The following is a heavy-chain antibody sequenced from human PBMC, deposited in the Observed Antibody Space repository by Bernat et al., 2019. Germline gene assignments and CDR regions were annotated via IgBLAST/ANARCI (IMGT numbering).Heavy chain of an antibody. D-gene: IGHD5-18*01. CDR2: IWYDGSNK. J-gene: IGHJ5*02. V-gene: IGHV3-33*01. Sequence: QVQLVESGGGVVQPGRSLRLSCAASGFTFSSDGMHWVRQAPGKGLEWVAVIWYDGSNKYYADSVKGRFTISRDNSKNTLYLQMNSLRAEDTAVYYCARESSDVDTAMAPLLDSMGFDPWGQGTLVTVSS. CDR3: ARESSDVDTAMAPLLDSMGFDP. CDR1: GFTFSSDG.